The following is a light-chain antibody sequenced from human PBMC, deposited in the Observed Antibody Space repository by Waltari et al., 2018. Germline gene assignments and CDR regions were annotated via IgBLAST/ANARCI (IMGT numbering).Light chain of an antibody. J-gene: IGKJ4*01. CDR1: QTISGSW. CDR3: QQYDGSSVT. V-gene: IGKV3-20*01. CDR2: GAS. Sequence: EIVLTQSPGTLSLSPGERATLSCRASQTISGSWLTWYQQKPGQATRLVIYGASSRDTASPDRFSGSGSGTDFTRTISRLEPEDFAVYYCQQYDGSSVTFGGGTKVEIK.